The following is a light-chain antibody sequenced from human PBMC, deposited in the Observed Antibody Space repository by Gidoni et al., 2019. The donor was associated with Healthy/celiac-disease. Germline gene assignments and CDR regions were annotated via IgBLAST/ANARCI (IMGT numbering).Light chain of an antibody. J-gene: IGLJ2*01. CDR3: AAWDDSLSVVV. V-gene: IGLV1-47*02. Sequence: QSVLTPPPSASGTPGQRVTISCSGSSSNIGINYVYWYQQLPGTAPKLLIYSNNQRPSGVPDRFSGSKSGTSASLAISGLRSEDEADYYCAAWDDSLSVVVFGGGTKLTVL. CDR2: SNN. CDR1: SSNIGINY.